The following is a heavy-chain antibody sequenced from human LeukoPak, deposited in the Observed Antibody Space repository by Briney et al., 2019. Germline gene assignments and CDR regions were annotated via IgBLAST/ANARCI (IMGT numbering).Heavy chain of an antibody. CDR2: VSYSGST. CDR1: GGSISGYY. CDR3: ARSPLGASYSSSSPDDY. V-gene: IGHV4-59*12. Sequence: PSETLSLTCTVSGGSISGYYWTWIRQPPGKGLEWIGYVSYSGSTYYNPSLKSRVTISVDTSKNQFSLKLSSVTAADTAVYYCARSPLGASYSSSSPDDYWGQGTLVTVSS. D-gene: IGHD6-6*01. J-gene: IGHJ4*02.